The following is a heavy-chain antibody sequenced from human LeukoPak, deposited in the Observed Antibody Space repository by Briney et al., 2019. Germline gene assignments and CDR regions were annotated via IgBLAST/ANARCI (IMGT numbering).Heavy chain of an antibody. Sequence: GSSVKVSCKASGGTFSSYAISWVRQAPGQGLEWMGGIIPIFGTANYAQKFQGRVTITADESTSTAYMELSSLRSEDTAVYYCARDGPRSLTLEQYYYYMEVGGKGTTVTVSS. CDR2: IIPIFGTA. D-gene: IGHD1/OR15-1a*01. J-gene: IGHJ6*03. CDR3: ARDGPRSLTLEQYYYYMEV. V-gene: IGHV1-69*01. CDR1: GGTFSSYA.